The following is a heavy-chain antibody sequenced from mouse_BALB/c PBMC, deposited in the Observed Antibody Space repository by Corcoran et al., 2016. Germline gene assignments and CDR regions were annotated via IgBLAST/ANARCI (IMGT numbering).Heavy chain of an antibody. CDR1: GYTFSDYV. CDR3: ASPYYFDY. V-gene: IGHV1-77*01. J-gene: IGHJ2*01. Sequence: QVQLQQSGPELVKPGASVKISCKASGYTFSDYVISWVKQRTGLGLEWIGEIYPGSGSTYYNEKFKGMATLTADKSSNTAYMQLSSLTSEDSAVYFCASPYYFDYWGQGTTLTVSS. CDR2: IYPGSGST.